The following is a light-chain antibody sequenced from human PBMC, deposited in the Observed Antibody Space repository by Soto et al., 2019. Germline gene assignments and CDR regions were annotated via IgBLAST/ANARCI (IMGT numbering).Light chain of an antibody. V-gene: IGKV3-11*01. J-gene: IGKJ1*01. CDR3: QQRSNWPVT. CDR1: QSVSSY. CDR2: DAS. Sequence: EIVLTQSPATLSLSPGERATLSCRASQSVSSYLAWYQQKPGQAPRLLIYDASKRATGISARFSGSGSGTDFTLTISSLDPEDFAVYYCQQRSNWPVTFGQGTKVEIK.